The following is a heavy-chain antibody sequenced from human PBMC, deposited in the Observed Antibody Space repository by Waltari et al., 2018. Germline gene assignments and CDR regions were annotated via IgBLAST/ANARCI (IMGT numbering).Heavy chain of an antibody. CDR3: ARFSSPAIPDY. J-gene: IGHJ4*02. CDR2: ISGSGSTI. CDR1: GFTFSNYE. Sequence: EELLVEFGGGLVERGWSLRLSCADSGFTFSNYEMNWVRQAPGKGLEWVSYISGSGSTIYYADSVKGRFTISRDNAKNSLNLQMNSLRAEDTALYFCARFSSPAIPDYWGQGTLITVSS. V-gene: IGHV3-48*03.